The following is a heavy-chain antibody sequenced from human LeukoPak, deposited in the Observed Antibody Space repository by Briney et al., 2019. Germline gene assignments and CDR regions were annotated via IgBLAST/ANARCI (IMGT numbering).Heavy chain of an antibody. CDR1: GFTFSSYG. CDR3: AKPSGSGVDY. Sequence: GGSLRLSCAASGFTFSSYGMHWVRQAPGKGLEWVAFIRSDGYHTYYTDSVKGRFIITRDNFKNTLYLQMNSLRLEDMAVYYCAKPSGSGVDYWGRGTRVTVSS. V-gene: IGHV3-30*02. CDR2: IRSDGYHT. D-gene: IGHD1-26*01. J-gene: IGHJ4*02.